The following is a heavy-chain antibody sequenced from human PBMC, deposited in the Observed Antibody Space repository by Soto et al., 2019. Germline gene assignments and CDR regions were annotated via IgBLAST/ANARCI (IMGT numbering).Heavy chain of an antibody. CDR1: GYTFTGYY. CDR2: INPNSGGT. J-gene: IGHJ6*02. D-gene: IGHD2-21*01. CDR3: ARGTGEWRSYCGCDCYGMDV. V-gene: IGHV1-2*04. Sequence: QVQLVQSGAEVKKPGASVKVSCKASGYTFTGYYMHWVRQAPGQGLEWMVWINPNSGGTNYAQKVQGWVTRTRDTSISTAYMELSRLRSDDTAVYYCARGTGEWRSYCGCDCYGMDVWGQGTTVTVSS.